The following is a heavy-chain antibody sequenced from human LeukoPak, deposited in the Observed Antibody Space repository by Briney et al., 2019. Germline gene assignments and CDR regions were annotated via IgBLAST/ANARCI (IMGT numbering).Heavy chain of an antibody. CDR1: GYTFTGYY. CDR2: INPKRGGT. J-gene: IGHJ4*02. CDR3: ARAYYDILTVYYPLDY. Sequence: ASVKVSCKASGYTFTGYYMHWVRQAPGQGLEWMGWINPKRGGTNYAQKFQGRVTMTRDTSISTAYMELNTLRSDDTAVCYCARAYYDILTVYYPLDYWGQGTLVTVSS. D-gene: IGHD3-9*01. V-gene: IGHV1-2*02.